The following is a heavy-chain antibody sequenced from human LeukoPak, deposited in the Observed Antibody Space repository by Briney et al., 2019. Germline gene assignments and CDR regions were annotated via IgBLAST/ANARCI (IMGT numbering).Heavy chain of an antibody. CDR2: INPSGGGT. CDR1: GYTFTSYY. CDR3: ARDVGEYCSSVSCYASDY. J-gene: IGHJ4*02. Sequence: ASVKVSCKASGYTFTSYYMHWVRQAPGQVLEWMGIINPSGGGTNYAQKFQGRVTMTRDTSISTAYMELSRLRSDDTAVYYCARDVGEYCSSVSCYASDYWGQGTLVTVSS. D-gene: IGHD2-2*01. V-gene: IGHV1-2*02.